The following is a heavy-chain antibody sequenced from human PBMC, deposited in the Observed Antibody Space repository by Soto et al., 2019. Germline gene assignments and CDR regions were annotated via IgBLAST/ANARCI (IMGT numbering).Heavy chain of an antibody. Sequence: ASVKVSCKASGYTFTGYYMHWVRQAPGQGLEWMGWINPNSGGTNYAQKFQGRVTMTRDMSISTAYMELSRLRSDDTAVYYCARDSSPYGDYGYYYGMDVWGQGTTVTVSS. CDR1: GYTFTGYY. CDR2: INPNSGGT. J-gene: IGHJ6*02. V-gene: IGHV1-2*02. CDR3: ARDSSPYGDYGYYYGMDV. D-gene: IGHD4-17*01.